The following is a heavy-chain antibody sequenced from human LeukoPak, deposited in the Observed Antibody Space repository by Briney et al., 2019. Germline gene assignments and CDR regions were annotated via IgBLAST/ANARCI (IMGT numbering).Heavy chain of an antibody. J-gene: IGHJ4*02. CDR2: INPNSGGT. D-gene: IGHD2-2*01. CDR3: AKKNRDIVVVPAATYDY. CDR1: GYTFTGYY. Sequence: ASVKVSCKASGYTFTGYYMHWVRQAPGQGLEWMGWINPNSGGTNYAQKFQGWVTMTRDTSISTAYMELSRLRSDDTAVYYCAKKNRDIVVVPAATYDYWGQGTLVTVSS. V-gene: IGHV1-2*04.